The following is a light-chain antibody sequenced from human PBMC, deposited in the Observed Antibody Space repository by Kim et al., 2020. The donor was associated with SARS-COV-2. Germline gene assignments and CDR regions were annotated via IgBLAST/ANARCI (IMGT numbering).Light chain of an antibody. V-gene: IGKV3-15*01. CDR1: QSVSSS. J-gene: IGKJ5*01. Sequence: PGGRATLSCRASQSVSSSLALYQQKPGQAPRLLIYGASTRATGIPARFSGSGSGTDFTLTISTLQSEDFAVYSCQQYNDWPPSITFGQGTRLEIK. CDR3: QQYNDWPPSIT. CDR2: GAS.